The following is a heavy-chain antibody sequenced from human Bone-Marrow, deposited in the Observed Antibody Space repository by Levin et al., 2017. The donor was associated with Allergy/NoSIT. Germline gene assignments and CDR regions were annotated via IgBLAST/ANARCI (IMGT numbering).Heavy chain of an antibody. V-gene: IGHV1-69*13. CDR3: ARGQDIVVVPAAMLDHYYYYMDV. J-gene: IGHJ6*03. Sequence: SVKVSCKASGGTFSSYAISWVRQAPGQGLEWMGGIIPIFGTANYAQKFQGRVTITADESTSTAYMELSSLRSEDTAVYYCARGQDIVVVPAAMLDHYYYYMDVWGQGTTVTVSS. D-gene: IGHD2-2*01. CDR1: GGTFSSYA. CDR2: IIPIFGTA.